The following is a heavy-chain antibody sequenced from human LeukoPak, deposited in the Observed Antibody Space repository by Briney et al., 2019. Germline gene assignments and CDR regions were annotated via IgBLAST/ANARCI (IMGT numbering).Heavy chain of an antibody. Sequence: PGGSLRLSCAVSGFTVSSNYFSWVRQAPGKGLEWVSVIYTEGTTYHADSVKGRFIISRDNSKNTVYLQMNSLRVEDTAVYYCASEGDWGQGTLVTVSS. V-gene: IGHV3-66*02. CDR2: IYTEGTT. CDR1: GFTVSSNY. CDR3: ASEGD. J-gene: IGHJ4*02. D-gene: IGHD3-16*01.